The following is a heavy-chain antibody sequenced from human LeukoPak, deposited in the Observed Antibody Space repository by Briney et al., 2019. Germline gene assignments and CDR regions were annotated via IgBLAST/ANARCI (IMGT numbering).Heavy chain of an antibody. CDR3: AKGKYGDYVGPFDY. V-gene: IGHV3-30-3*01. Sequence: GRSLRLSCAASGFTFSSYAMHWVRQAPGKGLEWVAVISYDGSNKYYADSVKGRFTISRDNSKNTLYLQMNSLRAEDTAVYYCAKGKYGDYVGPFDYWGQGTLVTVSS. CDR1: GFTFSSYA. CDR2: ISYDGSNK. D-gene: IGHD4-17*01. J-gene: IGHJ4*02.